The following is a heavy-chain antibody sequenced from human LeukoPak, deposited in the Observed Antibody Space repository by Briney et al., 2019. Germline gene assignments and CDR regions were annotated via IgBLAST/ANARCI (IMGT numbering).Heavy chain of an antibody. J-gene: IGHJ4*02. CDR3: ARSYYDTSGYQLDY. Sequence: GASVKVSCKASGYTFTSYGISWVRQAPGQGLEWMGWISAYNGNTNYAQKLQGRITMTRDTSTSTVYMELSSLRSGDTAVYYCARSYYDTSGYQLDYWGQGPLVTVSS. V-gene: IGHV1-18*01. CDR1: GYTFTSYG. CDR2: ISAYNGNT. D-gene: IGHD3-22*01.